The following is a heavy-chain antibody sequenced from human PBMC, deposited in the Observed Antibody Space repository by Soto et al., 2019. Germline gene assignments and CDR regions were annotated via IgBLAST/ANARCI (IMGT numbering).Heavy chain of an antibody. V-gene: IGHV3-33*01. CDR3: ARDTSSGAGFDF. Sequence: QVQLVESGVGVVQPGRSLRLSCAASGFTFSSYGMHWVRQAPGKGLEWMAVIWYDGNSKDYGDSVRGRFTVSRDNSKNTLYLQLDSLRAEDTAVYYCARDTSSGAGFDFWGQGTLVTVSS. J-gene: IGHJ4*02. CDR1: GFTFSSYG. D-gene: IGHD7-27*01. CDR2: IWYDGNSK.